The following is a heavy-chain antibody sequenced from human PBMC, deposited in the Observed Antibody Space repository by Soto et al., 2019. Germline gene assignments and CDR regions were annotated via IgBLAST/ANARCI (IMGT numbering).Heavy chain of an antibody. CDR3: VKDRDSNSWPSRDV. Sequence: QVHLVQSGAEVKKPGASVNVSCKTSGYTFTRNGISWVRQAPGQGLEWMGWISPNSGNTRYAQKLQDRVIMTTDTPTSTAYIELRSLRSDDTAVYYCVKDRDSNSWPSRDVWGPRTTVTVSS. J-gene: IGHJ6*02. CDR1: GYTFTRNG. CDR2: ISPNSGNT. V-gene: IGHV1-18*01. D-gene: IGHD3-22*01.